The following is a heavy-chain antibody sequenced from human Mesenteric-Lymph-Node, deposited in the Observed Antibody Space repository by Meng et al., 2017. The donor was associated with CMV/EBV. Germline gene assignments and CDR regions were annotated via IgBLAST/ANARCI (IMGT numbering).Heavy chain of an antibody. J-gene: IGHJ4*02. V-gene: IGHV1-2*02. CDR3: ARNLGYCTSTTCYIFVY. CDR1: GYTFSDYY. CDR2: INPNDGGT. D-gene: IGHD2-2*01. Sequence: ASVKVSCKASGYTFSDYYLHWVRQAPGQGLEWLGWINPNDGGTNSAQKFQGRVTMTRDRSTSTVYMEMSRLTSADTAVYYCARNLGYCTSTTCYIFVYWGQGALVTVSS.